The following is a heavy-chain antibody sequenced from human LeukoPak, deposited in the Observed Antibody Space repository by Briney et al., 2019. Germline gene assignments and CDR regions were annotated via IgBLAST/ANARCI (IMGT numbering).Heavy chain of an antibody. CDR2: IYISGST. Sequence: PSQTLSLTCIVSGGSISSGSYYWSWIRQPAGKGLEWIGRIYISGSTNYNPSLKNRVTISVDTSKNQFSLKLSSVTAADTAVYYCARTLPGCSSTSCYRGDAFDIWGQGTMVTVSS. CDR3: ARTLPGCSSTSCYRGDAFDI. V-gene: IGHV4-61*02. D-gene: IGHD2-2*02. CDR1: GGSISSGSYY. J-gene: IGHJ3*02.